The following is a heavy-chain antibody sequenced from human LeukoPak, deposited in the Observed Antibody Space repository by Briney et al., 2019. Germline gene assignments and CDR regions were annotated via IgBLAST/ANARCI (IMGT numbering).Heavy chain of an antibody. J-gene: IGHJ4*02. CDR3: ARTPIAVAGTRVHGGLH. CDR2: MNPNSGNT. CDR1: GYTFTSYD. Sequence: ASVKVSCKASGYTFTSYDINWVRQATGQGLEWMGWMNPNSGNTGYAQKFQGRVTITRNTSISTAYMELSSLRSGDTAVYYCARTPIAVAGTRVHGGLHWGQGTLVTVSS. V-gene: IGHV1-8*03. D-gene: IGHD6-19*01.